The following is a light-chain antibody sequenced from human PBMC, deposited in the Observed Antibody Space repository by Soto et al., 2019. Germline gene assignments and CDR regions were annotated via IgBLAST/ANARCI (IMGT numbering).Light chain of an antibody. Sequence: DIQMTQSPSSLSASVGDRATITCRASQSINSYLNWYQQKPGKAPKLLIYAASSLQSGVPSRFSGSGSGTDFTLSISSLQPEDFATYYCQQANSFPLTFGGGTKVDIK. J-gene: IGKJ4*01. CDR1: QSINSY. CDR3: QQANSFPLT. V-gene: IGKV1-39*01. CDR2: AAS.